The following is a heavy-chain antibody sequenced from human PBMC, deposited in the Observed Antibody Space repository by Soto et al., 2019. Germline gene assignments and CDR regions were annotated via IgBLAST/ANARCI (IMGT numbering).Heavy chain of an antibody. Sequence: QVQLQQWGAGLLKPSETLSLTCAVYGGSFSGYYWTWIRQSPEKGLEWIGEVNHSGTTYYNPSLQTRVTISVHTPKNQFSLKMSSVTAADTAVYYCARGIGYCSSINCYSSRRLRFDSCGQGTLVTVSS. CDR1: GGSFSGYY. V-gene: IGHV4-34*01. D-gene: IGHD2-2*01. J-gene: IGHJ4*02. CDR3: ARGIGYCSSINCYSSRRLRFDS. CDR2: VNHSGTT.